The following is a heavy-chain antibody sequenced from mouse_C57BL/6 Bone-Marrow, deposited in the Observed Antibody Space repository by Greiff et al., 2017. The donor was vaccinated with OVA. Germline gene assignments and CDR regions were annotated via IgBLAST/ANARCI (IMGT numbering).Heavy chain of an antibody. CDR3: VRRNYGSSPYAMDY. Sequence: EVQLVESGGGLVQPKGSLKLSCAASGFSFNTYAMNWVRQAPGKGLEWVARIRSKSNNYATYYADSVKDRFTISRDDSESMLYLQMNNLKTEDTAMYYCVRRNYGSSPYAMDYWGQGTSVTVSS. J-gene: IGHJ4*01. CDR1: GFSFNTYA. V-gene: IGHV10-1*01. CDR2: IRSKSNNYAT. D-gene: IGHD1-1*01.